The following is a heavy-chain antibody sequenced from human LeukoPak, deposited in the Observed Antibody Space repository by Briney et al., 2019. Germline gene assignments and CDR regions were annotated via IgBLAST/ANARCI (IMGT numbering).Heavy chain of an antibody. J-gene: IGHJ3*02. CDR1: GGSISSYS. CDR2: MYTSGIT. CDR3: AREVVVITDDAFDI. Sequence: PSETLSLTCTVSGGSISSYSWSWIRQPAGKGLEWIGHMYTSGITNYNPSLKSRVTMSVDTSKKQFSLKLSSVTAADTAVYYCAREVVVITDDAFDIWGQGTMVTVSS. V-gene: IGHV4-4*07. D-gene: IGHD3-22*01.